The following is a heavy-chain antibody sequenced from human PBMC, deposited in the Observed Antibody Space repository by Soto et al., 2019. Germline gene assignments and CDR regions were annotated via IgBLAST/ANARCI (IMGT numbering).Heavy chain of an antibody. V-gene: IGHV4-31*03. D-gene: IGHD3-10*01. J-gene: IGHJ5*02. Sequence: QVQLQESGPGLVKPSQTLSLTCTVSGGSISSGGYYWSWIRQHPGKGLEWIGYIYYSGSTYYNPSLKIRVTITVHSSKNQFSLKLSSVTAADTAVYYCASGYYGSGSYTFDPWGQGTLVTVSS. CDR2: IYYSGST. CDR3: ASGYYGSGSYTFDP. CDR1: GGSISSGGYY.